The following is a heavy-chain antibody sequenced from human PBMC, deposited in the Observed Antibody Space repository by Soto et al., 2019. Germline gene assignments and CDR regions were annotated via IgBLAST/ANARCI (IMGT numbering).Heavy chain of an antibody. J-gene: IGHJ4*02. CDR2: IYYSGST. Sequence: QVQLQESGPGLVKPSQTLSLTCTVSGGSISSGGYYWSWIRQHPGKGLEWIGYIYYSGSTYYNPSLKSRVTISVDTSKNQFSLQLSSVTAADTAVYYCARAYWHDYSNYLRGAFFDYWGQGTLVTVSS. CDR3: ARAYWHDYSNYLRGAFFDY. D-gene: IGHD4-4*01. CDR1: GGSISSGGYY. V-gene: IGHV4-31*03.